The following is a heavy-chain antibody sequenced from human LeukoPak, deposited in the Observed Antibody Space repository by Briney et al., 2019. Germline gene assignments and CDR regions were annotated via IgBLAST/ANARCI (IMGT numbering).Heavy chain of an antibody. J-gene: IGHJ4*02. CDR3: ANPRIDYYGSGSYRH. D-gene: IGHD3-10*01. Sequence: GGSLRLSCAASGFTFSNYAMSWVRQAPGTGLEWVSVISGSGGSTYYADSVKGRFTISRDNSKNTLYLQMNSLRAEDTAVYYCANPRIDYYGSGSYRHWGQGTLVTVSS. V-gene: IGHV3-23*01. CDR2: ISGSGGST. CDR1: GFTFSNYA.